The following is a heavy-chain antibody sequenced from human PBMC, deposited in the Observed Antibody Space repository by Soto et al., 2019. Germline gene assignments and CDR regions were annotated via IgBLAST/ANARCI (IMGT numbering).Heavy chain of an antibody. V-gene: IGHV3-53*01. CDR2: IYSSGPT. D-gene: IGHD1-26*01. CDR3: ARAFGGSYDY. Sequence: AGALSLSCAASRIPVGSYSMNWVRLVPEKGLEWVSVIYSSGPTYYADSVRGRFTISRDISKNTLYLQMNSLGVEDTAVDYCARAFGGSYDYWGQGTRVTVSS. J-gene: IGHJ4*02. CDR1: RIPVGSYS.